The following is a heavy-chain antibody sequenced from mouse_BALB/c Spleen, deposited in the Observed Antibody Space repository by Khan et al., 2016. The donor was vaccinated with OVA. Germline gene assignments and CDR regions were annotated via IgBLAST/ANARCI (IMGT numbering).Heavy chain of an antibody. CDR2: IYPYNDDT. CDR3: AKNYRYDVYFDY. V-gene: IGHV1S136*01. CDR1: GYTFTSYV. D-gene: IGHD2-14*01. J-gene: IGHJ2*01. Sequence: VQLQQSGPEVVKPGASVKMSCKASGYTFTSYVIHWMKQKPGQGLEWIGYIYPYNDDTKYNEKFKGKATLTSDKSSSTAYMELRSLTSEDSAVYYGAKNYRYDVYFDYWGQGTTLAVSS.